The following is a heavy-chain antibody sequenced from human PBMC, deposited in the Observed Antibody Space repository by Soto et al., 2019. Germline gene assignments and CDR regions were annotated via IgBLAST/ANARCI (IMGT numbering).Heavy chain of an antibody. CDR2: IIPIFGTA. CDR3: ARGRYSYGSNYYYGMDV. Sequence: VASVKVSFKASGGTFSSYAISWVRQAPGQGLEWMGGIIPIFGTANYAQKFQGRVTITADESTSTAYMELSSLRSEDTAVYYCARGRYSYGSNYYYGMDVWGQGTTVTVSS. D-gene: IGHD5-18*01. J-gene: IGHJ6*02. V-gene: IGHV1-69*13. CDR1: GGTFSSYA.